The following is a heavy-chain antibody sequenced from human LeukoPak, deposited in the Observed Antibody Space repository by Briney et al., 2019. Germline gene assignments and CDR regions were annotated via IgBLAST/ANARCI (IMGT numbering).Heavy chain of an antibody. CDR1: RYTLTEYH. CDR3: ARGFDSSGI. D-gene: IGHD3-22*01. V-gene: IGHV1-2*02. Sequence: AVTETFMSSRYTLTEYHLHWVGQPRSREVAGMGWINPKRGGISYAQKFQGRVTMTRDTFISTAYMELSRLRSDDPAVYYCARGFDSSGIWGQGTLVTVS. CDR2: INPKRGGI. J-gene: IGHJ4*02.